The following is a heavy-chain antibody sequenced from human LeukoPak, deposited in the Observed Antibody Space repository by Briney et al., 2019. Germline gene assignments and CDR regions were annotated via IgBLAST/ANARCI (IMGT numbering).Heavy chain of an antibody. CDR3: ARSTHYGDYVRWYFDL. J-gene: IGHJ2*01. CDR1: GFSFSSYA. CDR2: ISGGGGST. V-gene: IGHV3-23*01. Sequence: PGGSLRLSCAASGFSFSSYAMSWVRQAPGKGLEWVSGISGGGGSTYYADSVRGRFTISRDNSKNTLSLQMNSLRAEDTAVYFCARSTHYGDYVRWYFDLWGRGTLVTVSS. D-gene: IGHD4-17*01.